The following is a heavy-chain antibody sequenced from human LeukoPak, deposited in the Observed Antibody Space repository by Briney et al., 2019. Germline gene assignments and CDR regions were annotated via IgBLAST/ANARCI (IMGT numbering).Heavy chain of an antibody. D-gene: IGHD4-17*01. CDR2: IKQDGSEK. V-gene: IGHV3-7*01. CDR3: VRDQGTTVTSYAFDM. CDR1: GFTFSSYW. Sequence: GGSLRLSCAASGFTFSSYWMSWVRQAPGKGLEWVADIKQDGSEKNYVDSAKGRFTISRDNAKNTVYLQMNSLRVEDTAVYSCVRDQGTTVTSYAFDMWGRGTRVTVSS. J-gene: IGHJ3*02.